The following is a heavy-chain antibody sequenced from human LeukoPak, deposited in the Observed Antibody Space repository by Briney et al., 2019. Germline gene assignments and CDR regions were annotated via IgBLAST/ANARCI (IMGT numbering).Heavy chain of an antibody. J-gene: IGHJ4*02. Sequence: ASVKVSCKASGYTFTGYYMHWVRQAPGQGLEWIGWINPNSGGTNYAQKFQGRVTMTRDTPISTAYMELSRLRSDDTAVYYCARAYSGYSYGYGYFDYWGQGTLVTVSS. CDR1: GYTFTGYY. V-gene: IGHV1-2*02. CDR3: ARAYSGYSYGYGYFDY. D-gene: IGHD5-18*01. CDR2: INPNSGGT.